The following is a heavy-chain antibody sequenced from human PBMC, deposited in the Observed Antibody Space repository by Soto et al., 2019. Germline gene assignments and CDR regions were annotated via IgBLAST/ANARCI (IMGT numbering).Heavy chain of an antibody. CDR3: ARWTLYSGSYSTYYYFDY. J-gene: IGHJ4*02. V-gene: IGHV3-21*01. CDR1: GFTFSSYT. D-gene: IGHD1-26*01. Sequence: GGSLRLSCAASGFTFSSYTMSWVRQAPGKGLEWVSSISSSSSYIHYADSVKGRFTISRDNAKNSLYLQMNSLRAEDTAVYYCARWTLYSGSYSTYYYFDYWGQGTLVTVSS. CDR2: ISSSSSYI.